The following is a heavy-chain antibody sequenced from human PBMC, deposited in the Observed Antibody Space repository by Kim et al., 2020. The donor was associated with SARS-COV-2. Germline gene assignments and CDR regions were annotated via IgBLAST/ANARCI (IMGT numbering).Heavy chain of an antibody. CDR3: AKWENGFY. J-gene: IGHJ4*02. D-gene: IGHD1-26*01. V-gene: IGHV3-53*01. Sequence: GGSLRLSCAASGFTVSNSYMNWVRQAPGKGLEWVSIIYPGGITSYADSVKGRFTVSTDKSKNTLSLQMNSLRVEDTAVYYCAKWENGFYWGQGTLVSVSS. CDR2: IYPGGIT. CDR1: GFTVSNSY.